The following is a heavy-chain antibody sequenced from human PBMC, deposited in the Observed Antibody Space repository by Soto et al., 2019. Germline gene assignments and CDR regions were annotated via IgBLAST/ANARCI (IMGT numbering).Heavy chain of an antibody. CDR2: RIPIFGTA. Sequence: ASVKVSCKASGGSFSSYAISWVRQAPGQGLEWMGGRIPIFGTANYAQKFQGRVTITADESTSTAYMELSSLRSEDTAVYYCARRVWSLTYYDILIDPSASYRATSYGMAGWGQGLTVNVAS. V-gene: IGHV1-69*13. D-gene: IGHD3-9*01. CDR1: GGSFSSYA. CDR3: ARRVWSLTYYDILIDPSASYRATSYGMAG. J-gene: IGHJ6*02.